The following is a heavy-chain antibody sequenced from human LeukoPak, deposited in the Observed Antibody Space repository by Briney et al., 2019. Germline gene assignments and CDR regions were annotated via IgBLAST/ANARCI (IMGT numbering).Heavy chain of an antibody. CDR2: MNPNSGNT. V-gene: IGHV1-8*01. CDR3: ARVGSTYYYDSSGDWDY. Sequence: ASVKVSCKASGYTFTSYDINWVRQATGQGLEWMGWMNPNSGNTGHPQKFQGRVTMTRNTSISTAYMELSSLRSEDTAVYYCARVGSTYYYDSSGDWDYWGQGTLVTVPS. D-gene: IGHD3-22*01. CDR1: GYTFTSYD. J-gene: IGHJ4*02.